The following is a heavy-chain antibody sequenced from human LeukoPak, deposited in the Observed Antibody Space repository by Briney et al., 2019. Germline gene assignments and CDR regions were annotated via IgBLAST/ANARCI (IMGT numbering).Heavy chain of an antibody. Sequence: SETPSLTCTVSVGSISIGGYYSSWIRQHPGKCLEWIGYIYYSGSTYYNPSLKSRVTISVDTSKNQFSLKLSSVTAADTAVYYCARGGGSSGYYLDYWGQGTLVTVSS. V-gene: IGHV4-31*03. J-gene: IGHJ4*02. CDR3: ARGGGSSGYYLDY. D-gene: IGHD3-22*01. CDR1: VGSISIGGYY. CDR2: IYYSGST.